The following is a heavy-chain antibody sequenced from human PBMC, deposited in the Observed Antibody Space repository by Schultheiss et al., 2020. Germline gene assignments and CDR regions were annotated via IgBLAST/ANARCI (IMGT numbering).Heavy chain of an antibody. V-gene: IGHV3-33*01. J-gene: IGHJ6*02. D-gene: IGHD2-2*01. CDR1: GFTFSSYG. Sequence: GGSLRLSCAASGFTFSSYGMHWVRQAPGKGLEWVAVIWYDGSNKYYADSVKGRFTISRKNSKNTLCLQMNSLRAEDTAVYYCARNLGIVVVPSYYYGMDVWGQGTTVNVSS. CDR2: IWYDGSNK. CDR3: ARNLGIVVVPSYYYGMDV.